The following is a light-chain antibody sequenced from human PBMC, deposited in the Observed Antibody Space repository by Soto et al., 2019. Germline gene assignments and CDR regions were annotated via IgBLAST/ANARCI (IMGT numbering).Light chain of an antibody. CDR1: SSDVGGYNY. Sequence: QSALTQPASVSGSPGQSITISCTGTSSDVGGYNYVSWYQHHPGKAPKLMIYDVGNRPSGVSNRFSGSKSGNTASLTISGLQAEDEADYYYSSYTVSSTVVFGGGTKVTVL. CDR3: SSYTVSSTVV. CDR2: DVG. J-gene: IGLJ2*01. V-gene: IGLV2-14*03.